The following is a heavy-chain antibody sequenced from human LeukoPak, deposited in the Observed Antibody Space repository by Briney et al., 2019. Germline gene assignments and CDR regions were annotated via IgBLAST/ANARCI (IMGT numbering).Heavy chain of an antibody. CDR3: AKGLGEFASAPDS. Sequence: GGSLRLSCAASGFTFSNFGMSWVRQAPGKGLEWVSAIFGNGVTTYYADSVKGRFIISRDNSQNRLFLQVNSLRVEDTAVYCCAKGLGEFASAPDSWGQGTLVTVSS. CDR2: IFGNGVTT. J-gene: IGHJ5*01. V-gene: IGHV3-23*01. CDR1: GFTFSNFG. D-gene: IGHD6-6*01.